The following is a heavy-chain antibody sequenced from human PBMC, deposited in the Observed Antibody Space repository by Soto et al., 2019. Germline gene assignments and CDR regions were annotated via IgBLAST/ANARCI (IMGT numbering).Heavy chain of an antibody. Sequence: SETLSLTCTVSGGSISSGGYYWSWIRQHPGKGLEWIGYIYYSGSTYYNPSLKSRVTISVDTSKNQFSLKLSSVTAADTAVYYCARDLLAGTRITGTISPGYFDYWGQGTLVTVSS. CDR3: ARDLLAGTRITGTISPGYFDY. CDR1: GGSISSGGYY. J-gene: IGHJ4*02. D-gene: IGHD1-20*01. CDR2: IYYSGST. V-gene: IGHV4-31*03.